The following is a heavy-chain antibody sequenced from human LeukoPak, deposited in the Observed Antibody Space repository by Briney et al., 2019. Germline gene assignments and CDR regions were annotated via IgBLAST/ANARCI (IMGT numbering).Heavy chain of an antibody. CDR3: AKPRFGVTC. Sequence: GGSLSLSCAASGFPFSIYAMSWVRQAPGRGLEWVSAISGSGGSTYYADSVKGRFTISRDNSKNTLYLQMNSLRAEDTAGYYCAKPRFGVTCWGQRTLVTVSS. CDR1: GFPFSIYA. CDR2: ISGSGGST. J-gene: IGHJ4*02. V-gene: IGHV3-23*01. D-gene: IGHD2-21*02.